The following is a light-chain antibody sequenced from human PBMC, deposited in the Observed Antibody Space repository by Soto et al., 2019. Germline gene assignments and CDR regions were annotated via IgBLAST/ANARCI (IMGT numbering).Light chain of an antibody. Sequence: EIVMTQSPATLSVSPGERVTLSCRASQSISSSLAWYQQKPGQAPRLLIYDASNRATGIPARFSGSGSGTDFTLTISSLEPEDFAVYYCQQRSNWPPITFGQGTRLEIK. CDR3: QQRSNWPPIT. CDR1: QSISSS. V-gene: IGKV3-11*01. CDR2: DAS. J-gene: IGKJ5*01.